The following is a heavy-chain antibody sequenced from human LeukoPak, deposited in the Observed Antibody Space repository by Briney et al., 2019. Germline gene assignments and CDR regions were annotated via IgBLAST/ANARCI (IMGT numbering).Heavy chain of an antibody. J-gene: IGHJ4*02. CDR1: GYTFTDYY. D-gene: IGHD2-21*02. CDR3: ARTRGVTAISAEFDY. Sequence: ASVKVSCKASGYTFTDYYMHWVRQAPGQGLEWMGWINPNSGGTNYAQKFQGRVTMTRDTSISTAYMELSRLRSDDTAVYYCARTRGVTAISAEFDYWGQGTLVTVSS. V-gene: IGHV1-2*02. CDR2: INPNSGGT.